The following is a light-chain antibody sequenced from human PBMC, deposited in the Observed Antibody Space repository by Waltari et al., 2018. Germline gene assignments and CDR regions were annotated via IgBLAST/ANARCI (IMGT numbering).Light chain of an antibody. CDR3: AAWDDSLTGRV. CDR1: SSNIGSNY. CDR2: TDN. V-gene: IGLV1-47*01. J-gene: IGLJ3*02. Sequence: QSVLTQPSSASGTPGQRVTISCSGSSSNIGSNYVYCYQQLPGTAPKLLIHTDNQRPSGVPDRFSASKSGASASLAISGLRSDDEADYYCAAWDDSLTGRVFGGGTKLTVL.